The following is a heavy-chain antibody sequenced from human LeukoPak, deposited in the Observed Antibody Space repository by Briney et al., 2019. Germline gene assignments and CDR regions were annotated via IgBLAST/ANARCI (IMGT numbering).Heavy chain of an antibody. CDR2: INPNSGGA. CDR3: AKGRVVAGSKSLTYHWLDP. V-gene: IGHV1-2*02. CDR1: GYTFTSYY. J-gene: IGHJ5*02. Sequence: ASVKVSCKASGYTFTSYYIQWVRQAPGQGLEWVGWINPNSGGAKYAQKFQDRVTMTRDTSISTAYMGLSRLRSDDTAVYYCAKGRVVAGSKSLTYHWLDPWGQGTLVTVSS. D-gene: IGHD6-19*01.